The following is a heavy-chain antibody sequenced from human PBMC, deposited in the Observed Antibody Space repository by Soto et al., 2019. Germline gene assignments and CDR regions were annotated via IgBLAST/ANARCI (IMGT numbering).Heavy chain of an antibody. D-gene: IGHD3-9*01. CDR3: AKEKDILTDGAWLSAFDI. CDR2: ISWNSGSI. CDR1: GFTFDDYA. V-gene: IGHV3-9*01. Sequence: GGSLRLSCAASGFTFDDYAMHWVRQAPGKGLEWVSGISWNSGSIGYADSVKGRFTISRDNAKNSLYLQMNSLRAEDTALYYCAKEKDILTDGAWLSAFDIWGQGTMVTVSS. J-gene: IGHJ3*02.